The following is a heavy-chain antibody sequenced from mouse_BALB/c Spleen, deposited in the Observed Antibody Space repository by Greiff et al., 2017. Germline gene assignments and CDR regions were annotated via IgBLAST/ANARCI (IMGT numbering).Heavy chain of an antibody. Sequence: EVKLMESGGGLVQPGGSLKLSCAASGFTFSSYTMSWVRQTPETRLEWVAYISNGGGSTYYPDTVKGRFTISRDNAKNTLYLQMSSLKSEDTAMYYCARHLDSAYNWFAYWGQGTLVTVSA. J-gene: IGHJ3*01. CDR2: ISNGGGST. CDR1: GFTFSSYT. D-gene: IGHD3-2*01. V-gene: IGHV5-12-2*01. CDR3: ARHLDSAYNWFAY.